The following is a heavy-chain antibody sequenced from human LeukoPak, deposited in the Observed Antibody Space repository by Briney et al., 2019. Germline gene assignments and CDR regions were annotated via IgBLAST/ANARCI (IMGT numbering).Heavy chain of an antibody. D-gene: IGHD6-13*01. V-gene: IGHV4-59*01. J-gene: IGHJ4*02. CDR1: GGSISSYY. CDR2: IYYSGST. CDR3: ARSGGSSSWYFDY. Sequence: SETLSLTCTVSGGSISSYYWSWIRQPPGKGLEWIGYIYYSGSTNYNPSLKSRVTISVDTSKNQFSLKLSSVTAADTAVYYCARSGGSSSWYFDYWSQGTLVTVSS.